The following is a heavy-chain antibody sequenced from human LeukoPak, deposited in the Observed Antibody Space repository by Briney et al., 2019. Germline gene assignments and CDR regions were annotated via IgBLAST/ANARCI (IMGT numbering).Heavy chain of an antibody. J-gene: IGHJ4*02. CDR1: GFTFSNYA. V-gene: IGHV3-23*01. CDR2: LSGSGGSA. D-gene: IGHD4-17*01. Sequence: GGSLRLSCAASGFTFSNYAMTWVRQAPGKGLEWVSALSGSGGSAYYADSVKGRFTISRDNSKNTLYLQMNSLRAEDTAVYYCAGDYGGYEGYFDYWGQGTLVTVSS. CDR3: AGDYGGYEGYFDY.